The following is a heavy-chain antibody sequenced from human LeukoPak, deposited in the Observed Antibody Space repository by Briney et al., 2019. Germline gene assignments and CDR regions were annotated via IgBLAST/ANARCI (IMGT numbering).Heavy chain of an antibody. J-gene: IGHJ4*02. CDR2: ISSSGITI. CDR1: GFIFSDYY. D-gene: IGHD3-10*01. V-gene: IGHV3-11*01. CDR3: AKVGGGAYGSGSYYTSDY. Sequence: GGSLRLSCAASGFIFSDYYMSWIRQAPGKGPEWVSYISSSGITIYYADSVKGRFTISRDNAKNTLYLQMNSVRAGYTAVYYCAKVGGGAYGSGSYYTSDYWGQGTLVTVSS.